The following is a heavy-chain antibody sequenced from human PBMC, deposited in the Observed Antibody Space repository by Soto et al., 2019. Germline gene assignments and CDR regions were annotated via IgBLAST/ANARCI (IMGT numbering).Heavy chain of an antibody. D-gene: IGHD3-3*01. CDR1: GFTFSSYG. Sequence: GGSLRLSCAASGFTFSSYGMHWVRQAPGKGLEWVAVIWYDGSNKYYADSVKGRFTISRDNSKNTLYLQMNSLRAEDTAVYYCTTRRPYDFWSGPGAFDIWGQGTMVTVSS. CDR3: TTRRPYDFWSGPGAFDI. J-gene: IGHJ3*02. CDR2: IWYDGSNK. V-gene: IGHV3-33*01.